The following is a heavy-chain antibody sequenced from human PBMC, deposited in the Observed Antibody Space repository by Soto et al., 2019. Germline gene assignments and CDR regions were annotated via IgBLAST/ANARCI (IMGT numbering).Heavy chain of an antibody. CDR2: ISYDGSNK. J-gene: IGHJ4*02. Sequence: XGSRRLACVASGFTFSSYALHWVRQAPGKGLEWVAVISYDGSNKYYADSVKGRFTISRDNSKNTLYLQMNSLRAEDTAVYYCARGPSSLTRFDYWGQGPLVTVSS. D-gene: IGHD2-2*01. V-gene: IGHV3-30-3*01. CDR1: GFTFSSYA. CDR3: ARGPSSLTRFDY.